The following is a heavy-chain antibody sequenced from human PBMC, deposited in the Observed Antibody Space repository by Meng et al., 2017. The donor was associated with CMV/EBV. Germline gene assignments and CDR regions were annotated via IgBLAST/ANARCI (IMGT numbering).Heavy chain of an antibody. D-gene: IGHD3-16*01. Sequence: VQAVESGAEVENPGDSVKVSCKASGYTFTGYYMHWVRQAPGQGLEWMGWINPNSGGTNYAQKFQGRVTMTRDTSISTAYMELSRLRSDDTAVYYCARHYDYDDYWGQGTLVTVSS. CDR2: INPNSGGT. J-gene: IGHJ4*02. CDR3: ARHYDYDDY. CDR1: GYTFTGYY. V-gene: IGHV1-2*02.